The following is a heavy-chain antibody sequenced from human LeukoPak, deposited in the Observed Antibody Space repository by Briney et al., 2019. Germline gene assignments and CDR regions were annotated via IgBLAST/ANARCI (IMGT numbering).Heavy chain of an antibody. Sequence: GGSLRLSCAASGFNFNNYNMNWVRQAPGKGLEWVSYITLSSSSTYYADSVKGRFTISRDNSKNTLYLQMNSLRAEDTAVYYCAKKHYYGSGSLNWFDPWGQGTLVTVSS. CDR3: AKKHYYGSGSLNWFDP. D-gene: IGHD3-10*01. CDR2: ITLSSSST. V-gene: IGHV3-23*01. CDR1: GFNFNNYN. J-gene: IGHJ5*02.